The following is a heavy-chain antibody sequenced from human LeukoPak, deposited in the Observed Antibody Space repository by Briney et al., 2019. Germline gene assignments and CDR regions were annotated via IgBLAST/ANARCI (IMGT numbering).Heavy chain of an antibody. Sequence: SETLFLTCAVSGGSISSSNWWSWVRQPPGKGLEWIGEIYHSGSTNYNPSLKSRVTISVDKSKNQFSLKLSSVTAADTAVYYCAREITMVRGVILGGFDYWGQGTLVTVSS. CDR1: GGSISSSNW. V-gene: IGHV4-4*02. CDR3: AREITMVRGVILGGFDY. J-gene: IGHJ4*02. CDR2: IYHSGST. D-gene: IGHD3-10*01.